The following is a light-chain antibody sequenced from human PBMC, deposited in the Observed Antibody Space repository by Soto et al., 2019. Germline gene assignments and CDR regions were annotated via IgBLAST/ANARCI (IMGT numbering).Light chain of an antibody. Sequence: SMLNQPPSASGTPGQRFRISCSGSISNIGSNYLYWYRQFPGTAPKLLIQRNNQRPSWVPARFSGSKSGTSASLAISGLRSEDEADYYCGGWDDSLSGQVFGGGTKVTVL. J-gene: IGLJ2*01. CDR3: GGWDDSLSGQV. CDR2: RNN. CDR1: ISNIGSNY. V-gene: IGLV1-47*01.